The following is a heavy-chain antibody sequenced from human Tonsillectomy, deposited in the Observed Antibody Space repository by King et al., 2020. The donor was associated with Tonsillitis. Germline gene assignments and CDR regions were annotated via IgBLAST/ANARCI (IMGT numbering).Heavy chain of an antibody. V-gene: IGHV3-15*01. Sequence: VQLVESGGGLVKPGESLRLSCAASGFTFRNAWMSWIRQAPGKGLEWVGRIKSKTDGGTIDYAASVKGRFIISRDDSKNTLYLQMNSLKTEDTAVYYCNGWFGNPVEGYLDPWGQGTLVTVSS. CDR3: NGWFGNPVEGYLDP. CDR2: IKSKTDGGTI. CDR1: GFTFRNAW. J-gene: IGHJ5*02. D-gene: IGHD3-10*01.